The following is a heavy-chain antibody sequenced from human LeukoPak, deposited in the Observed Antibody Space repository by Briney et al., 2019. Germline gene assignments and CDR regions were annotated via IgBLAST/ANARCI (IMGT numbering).Heavy chain of an antibody. Sequence: ASVKVPCKASGYTFTGYFMHWVRQAPGQGLEWMGRINLNSGGTYYAQNFQGRVTMTRDTSISTAYVELSRLTSDDTAVYYCARDLSSTSNWEFDYWGQGTLVTVSS. D-gene: IGHD1-26*01. V-gene: IGHV1-2*06. CDR3: ARDLSSTSNWEFDY. CDR2: INLNSGGT. J-gene: IGHJ4*02. CDR1: GYTFTGYF.